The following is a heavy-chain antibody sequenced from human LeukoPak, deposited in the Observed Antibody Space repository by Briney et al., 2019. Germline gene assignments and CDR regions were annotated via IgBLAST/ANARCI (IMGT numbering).Heavy chain of an antibody. V-gene: IGHV3-21*01. D-gene: IGHD6-25*01. CDR1: GFTFSSYA. CDR2: ISSSSSYI. J-gene: IGHJ4*02. Sequence: GGSLRLSCAASGFTFSSYAMHWVRQAPGKGLEWVSSISSSSSYIYYADSVKGRFTISRDNAKNSLYLQMNSLRAEDTAVYYCARDGGISAIGYWGQGTLVTVSS. CDR3: ARDGGISAIGY.